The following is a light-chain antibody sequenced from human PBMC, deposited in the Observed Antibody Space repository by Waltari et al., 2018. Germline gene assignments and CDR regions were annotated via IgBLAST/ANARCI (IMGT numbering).Light chain of an antibody. CDR3: CSYAGSYAWV. V-gene: IGLV2-11*01. Sequence: QSALTQPRPVSGSPGQSVTISCTGTSSDAGGYNYVSWYQQHPGKAPKLMIYDVSTRPSGVPDRFSGSKSGNTASLTISGLQAEDEADYYCCSYAGSYAWVFGGGTKLTVL. J-gene: IGLJ3*02. CDR1: SSDAGGYNY. CDR2: DVS.